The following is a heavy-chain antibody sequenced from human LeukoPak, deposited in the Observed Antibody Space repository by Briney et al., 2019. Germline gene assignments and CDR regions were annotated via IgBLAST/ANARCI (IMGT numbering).Heavy chain of an antibody. Sequence: SETLSLTCTVSGGSISYYYWSWLRQSPGKGLEWIGYIYYSGTTNYNPSLKSRVTISVDTSKNQFSLQLRSVTAADSAVYYCAREDPQTRVPEGMDVWGQGTTVTVSS. V-gene: IGHV4-59*01. CDR1: GGSISYYY. CDR3: AREDPQTRVPEGMDV. D-gene: IGHD4/OR15-4a*01. CDR2: IYYSGTT. J-gene: IGHJ6*02.